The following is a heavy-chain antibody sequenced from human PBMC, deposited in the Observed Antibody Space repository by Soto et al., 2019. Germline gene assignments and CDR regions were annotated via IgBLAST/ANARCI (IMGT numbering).Heavy chain of an antibody. V-gene: IGHV1-69*13. D-gene: IGHD3-22*01. CDR3: ARSTQLNYYDSSGYYPLDY. J-gene: IGHJ4*02. CDR2: IIPIFGTA. CDR1: GVTFSSYA. Sequence: ASVKVSCKASGVTFSSYAISWVRQAPGQGLEWMGGIIPIFGTANYAQKFQGRVTITADESTSTAYMELSSLRSEDTAVYYCARSTQLNYYDSSGYYPLDYWGQGTLVTVSS.